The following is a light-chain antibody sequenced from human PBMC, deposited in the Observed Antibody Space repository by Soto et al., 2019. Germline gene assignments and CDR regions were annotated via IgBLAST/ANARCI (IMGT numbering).Light chain of an antibody. CDR2: EVT. J-gene: IGLJ1*01. V-gene: IGLV2-8*01. Sequence: QSALTQPPSPSGAPGQSVTISCTGSSSDVGGYDYVSWYQQHPGKAPQLLIYEVTKRPSGVPDRFSGSKSGNTASLTVSGLQAEDEADYYCSSYAGSYTYIFGSGTKVTVL. CDR1: SSDVGGYDY. CDR3: SSYAGSYTYI.